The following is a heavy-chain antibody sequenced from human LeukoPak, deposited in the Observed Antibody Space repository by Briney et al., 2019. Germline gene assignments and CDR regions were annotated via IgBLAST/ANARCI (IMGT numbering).Heavy chain of an antibody. J-gene: IGHJ5*01. V-gene: IGHV4-59*08. D-gene: IGHD4-11*01. CDR3: ARLLHDWFDS. Sequence: SETMSLTCTVSGDSINSYYWSWVRQPPGKGLEWLGYIYYRGSANYNPSLKSRVTISIDTSKNQFSLKLTSVTAADTAVYYCARLLHDWFDSWGQGTLVTVSS. CDR1: GDSINSYY. CDR2: IYYRGSA.